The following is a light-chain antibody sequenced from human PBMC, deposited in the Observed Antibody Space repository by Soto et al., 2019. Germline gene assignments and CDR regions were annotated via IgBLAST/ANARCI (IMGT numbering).Light chain of an antibody. Sequence: QSVLTQPPSVSGAPGQGVTISCTGSSSNIGAGYDVHWYQQLPGTSPKLLIFGNANRPSGVPDRFSGSKSGTSASLAIAGLQAEDEADYYCQSYDSSLSGSWVFGGGTKVPVL. V-gene: IGLV1-40*01. CDR1: SSNIGAGYD. CDR2: GNA. CDR3: QSYDSSLSGSWV. J-gene: IGLJ3*02.